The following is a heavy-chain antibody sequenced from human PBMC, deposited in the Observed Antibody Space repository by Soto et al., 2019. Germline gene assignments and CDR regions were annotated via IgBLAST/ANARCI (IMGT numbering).Heavy chain of an antibody. CDR1: GGSISSYY. V-gene: IGHV4-59*12. CDR2: IYYSGST. D-gene: IGHD4-17*01. Sequence: QVQLQESGPGLVKPSETLSLTCTVSGGSISSYYWSWIRQPPGKGLEWIGYIYYSGSTNYNPSLKSEVTLSVDTSKNQFSLKLSSVTAADTAVYYCARRYGDCFDYWGQGTLVTVSS. CDR3: ARRYGDCFDY. J-gene: IGHJ4*02.